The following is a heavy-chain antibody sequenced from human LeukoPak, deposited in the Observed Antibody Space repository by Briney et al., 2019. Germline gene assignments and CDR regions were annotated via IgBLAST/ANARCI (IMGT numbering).Heavy chain of an antibody. Sequence: GGALILSCAASGFSFRRFWMSWVRQAPGKGLEWVASIKEDGSDKYYVESVKGRFTISRENARNSLYLQMNSLRAEDTAVYYCARVLWFGGIYYFDYWGQGTLVTVSS. V-gene: IGHV3-7*04. CDR2: IKEDGSDK. J-gene: IGHJ4*02. CDR3: ARVLWFGGIYYFDY. D-gene: IGHD3-10*01. CDR1: GFSFRRFW.